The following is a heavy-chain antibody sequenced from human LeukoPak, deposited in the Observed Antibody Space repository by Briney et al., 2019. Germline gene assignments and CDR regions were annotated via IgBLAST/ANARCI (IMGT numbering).Heavy chain of an antibody. D-gene: IGHD2-15*01. CDR2: ISGSGGST. J-gene: IGHJ4*02. V-gene: IGHV3-23*01. CDR3: ARGSNSHCSGGSCYSGY. Sequence: GGSLRLSCAASGFTFSSYAMSWVRQAPGKGLEWVSAISGSGGSTYYADSVKGRFTISRDNAKNSLYLQMNSLRAEDTAVYYCARGSNSHCSGGSCYSGYWGQGTLVTVSS. CDR1: GFTFSSYA.